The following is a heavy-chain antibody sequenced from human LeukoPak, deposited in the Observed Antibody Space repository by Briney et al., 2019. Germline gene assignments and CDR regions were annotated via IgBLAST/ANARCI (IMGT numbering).Heavy chain of an antibody. CDR2: IKSKTDGGTT. J-gene: IGHJ3*02. Sequence: GGSLRLSCAASGFTFSNAWMSGGRQAPGKGLQWGGRIKSKTDGGTTDYAAPVKGRSTISRDDSKNTLYLQMNSLKTQDPAVYYCTTGLTGDIVVVPAAMTGAFDIWGQGTMVTVSS. CDR1: GFTFSNAW. CDR3: TTGLTGDIVVVPAAMTGAFDI. V-gene: IGHV3-15*01. D-gene: IGHD2-2*01.